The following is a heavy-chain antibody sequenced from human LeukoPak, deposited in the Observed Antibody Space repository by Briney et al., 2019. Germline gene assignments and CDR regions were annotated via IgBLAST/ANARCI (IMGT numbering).Heavy chain of an antibody. CDR2: IYTSGGT. D-gene: IGHD5-18*01. V-gene: IGHV4-61*02. J-gene: IGHJ4*02. Sequence: SQTLSLTCTVSGGSISSGSYYWSWIRQPAGKGLEWIGRIYTSGGTNYNPSLKSRVTISVDTSKNQFSLKLSSVTAADTAVYYCARESLYSYGFNWGQGTLVTVSS. CDR1: GGSISSGSYY. CDR3: ARESLYSYGFN.